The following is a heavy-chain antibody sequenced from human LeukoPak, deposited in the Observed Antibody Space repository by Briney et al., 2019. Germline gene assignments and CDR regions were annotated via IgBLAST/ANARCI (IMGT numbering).Heavy chain of an antibody. CDR2: ISAYNGNT. Sequence: PVASVKVSCKASGYTFTSYGISWVRQAPGQGLEWMGWISAYNGNTNYAQKLQGRVTMTTDTSTSTAYMELRSLRSDDTAVYYCARDRYCSGGSCYYGYYYGMDVWGQETTVTVSS. J-gene: IGHJ6*02. V-gene: IGHV1-18*01. CDR1: GYTFTSYG. D-gene: IGHD2-15*01. CDR3: ARDRYCSGGSCYYGYYYGMDV.